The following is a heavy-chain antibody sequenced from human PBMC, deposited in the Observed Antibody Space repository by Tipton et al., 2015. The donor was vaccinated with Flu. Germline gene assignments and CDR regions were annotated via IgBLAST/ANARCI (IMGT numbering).Heavy chain of an antibody. Sequence: SLRLSCAASGFDFSDHAMAWVRQAPGKGLEWVSGINWNGGTTNSEPGRTGYADSVKGRFTISRDNPKNSLYLQMNDLRADDTALYYCARAATYCGGDCFFDYWGQGSLVTVSS. V-gene: IGHV3-20*04. CDR3: ARAATYCGGDCFFDY. CDR1: GFDFSDHA. D-gene: IGHD2-21*02. CDR2: INWNGGTT. J-gene: IGHJ4*02.